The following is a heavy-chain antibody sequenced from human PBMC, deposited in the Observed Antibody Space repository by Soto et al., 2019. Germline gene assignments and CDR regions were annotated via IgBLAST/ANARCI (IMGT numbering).Heavy chain of an antibody. Sequence: EVQLVESGGGLVQAGGSLRLFCAVSGFTFSNYEMNWVRQAPGKGLEWVSYIGTSGRTIYYADSVRGRFTISRGNAKNSLYLQMNSLRAEDTAVYYCARDPAIYSGKFDYGLDVWGQGTTVTVSS. V-gene: IGHV3-48*03. CDR2: IGTSGRTI. D-gene: IGHD4-4*01. CDR3: ARDPAIYSGKFDYGLDV. CDR1: GFTFSNYE. J-gene: IGHJ6*02.